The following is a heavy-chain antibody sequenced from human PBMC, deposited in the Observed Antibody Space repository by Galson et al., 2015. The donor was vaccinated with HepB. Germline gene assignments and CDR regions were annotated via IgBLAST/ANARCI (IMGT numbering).Heavy chain of an antibody. CDR3: ARVGSSGWYQTYYFDY. CDR1: GFTFSVYD. D-gene: IGHD6-19*01. V-gene: IGHV3-11*01. CDR2: ISNSGRTI. J-gene: IGHJ4*02. Sequence: SLRLSCAASGFTFSVYDMTWIRQAPGKGLEWVSNISNSGRTIYYADSVKGRLTISRDNAKNSLYLQMNSLRAEDTAVFYCARVGSSGWYQTYYFDYWGQGTLVTVSS.